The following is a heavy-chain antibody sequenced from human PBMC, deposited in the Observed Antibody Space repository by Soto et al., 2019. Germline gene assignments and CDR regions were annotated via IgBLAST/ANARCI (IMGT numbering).Heavy chain of an antibody. Sequence: WGSLRLSCAASGFTFSSYSMNWVRQAPGKGLEWVSSISSSSSYIYYADSVKGRFTISRDNAKNSLYLQMNSLRAEDTAVYYCASEIDTLRGYWGKGNLVIVSA. CDR2: ISSSSSYI. D-gene: IGHD3-10*01. CDR1: GFTFSSYS. V-gene: IGHV3-21*01. J-gene: IGHJ4*02. CDR3: ASEIDTLRGY.